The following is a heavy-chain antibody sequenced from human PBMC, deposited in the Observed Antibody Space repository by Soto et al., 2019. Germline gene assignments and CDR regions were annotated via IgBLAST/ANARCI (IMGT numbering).Heavy chain of an antibody. V-gene: IGHV3-72*01. D-gene: IGHD1-26*01. Sequence: EVQLVESGGGLVQPGGSLRLSCAASGFTFNDHYMDWVRQAPGKGLEWVGRTRNKLNSYTTEYAASVKGRFTIPRDDSINSLYLQMISLKTEDTAVYYCASSGTYRPFDYWGQGTLVTVSS. CDR1: GFTFNDHY. CDR2: TRNKLNSYTT. J-gene: IGHJ4*02. CDR3: ASSGTYRPFDY.